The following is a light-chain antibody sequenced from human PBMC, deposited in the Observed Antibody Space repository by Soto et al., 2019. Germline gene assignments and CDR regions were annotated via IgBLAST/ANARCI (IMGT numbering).Light chain of an antibody. J-gene: IGKJ5*01. CDR1: QGIGDT. CDR2: DTS. Sequence: EFVMTQSPATLSVSPGVGVTLSFRASQGIGDTLAWYQHKPGQTPRLLIYDTSTRATGVPARFSGSRSGPDFTLTISRLEPEDFAVYYCQQYGSSPFTFGQGTRLEIK. CDR3: QQYGSSPFT. V-gene: IGKV3-20*01.